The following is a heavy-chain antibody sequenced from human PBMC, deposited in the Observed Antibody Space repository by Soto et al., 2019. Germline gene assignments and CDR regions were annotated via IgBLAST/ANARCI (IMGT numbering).Heavy chain of an antibody. CDR2: ISYAVSA. V-gene: IGHV4-59*01. CDR3: ARASGVGLAFGGGFDF. Sequence: PSETLSLTCNVSGVSINSYYWSWIRQPPGRGPECIGYISYAVSANYNPSLKSRVTMSIDTARNQFSLKLTSVTPADTAVYYGARASGVGLAFGGGFDFWGQGSLVTVSS. D-gene: IGHD3-16*01. CDR1: GVSINSYY. J-gene: IGHJ4*02.